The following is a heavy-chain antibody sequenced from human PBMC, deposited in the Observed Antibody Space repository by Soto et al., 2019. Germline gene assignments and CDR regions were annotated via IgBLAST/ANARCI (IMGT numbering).Heavy chain of an antibody. J-gene: IGHJ4*02. Sequence: SETRSLTCSFSGDSVTGHYLTWIRQSPEKGLEWIGYMHYTGFTHYNPSLKSRVTISVDTSKNQFTLNLRSVTAADTAVYYCARGLSSRVTRLDYWGQGTLVTVSS. CDR3: ARGLSSRVTRLDY. D-gene: IGHD3-10*01. CDR1: GDSVTGHY. V-gene: IGHV4-59*08. CDR2: MHYTGFT.